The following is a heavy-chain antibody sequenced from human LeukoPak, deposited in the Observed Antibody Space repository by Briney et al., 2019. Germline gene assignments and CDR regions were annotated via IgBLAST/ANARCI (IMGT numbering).Heavy chain of an antibody. D-gene: IGHD6-19*01. CDR2: IYYSGST. CDR1: GGSIRSSSYY. CDR3: ARQVVAVAGTGYFDY. Sequence: SETLSLTCTVSGGSIRSSSYYWGWIRQPPGKGLEWIGSIYYSGSTYYNASLKSRGTISVDTSKNQFSLKLNSVTAADTAVYFCARQVVAVAGTGYFDYWGQGTLVTVSS. V-gene: IGHV4-39*01. J-gene: IGHJ4*02.